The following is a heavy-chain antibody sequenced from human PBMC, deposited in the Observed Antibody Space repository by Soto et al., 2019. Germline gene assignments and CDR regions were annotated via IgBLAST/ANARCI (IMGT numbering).Heavy chain of an antibody. CDR2: IIPIFGTA. Sequence: SVKVSCKASGGTFSSYAISWVRQAPGQGLEWMGGIIPIFGTANYAQKFQGRVTITADESTSTAYMELSSLRSEDTAVYYCARGPSLRNYYYYGMDVWGQGTTVTSP. J-gene: IGHJ6*02. V-gene: IGHV1-69*13. CDR3: ARGPSLRNYYYYGMDV. CDR1: GGTFSSYA. D-gene: IGHD3-16*01.